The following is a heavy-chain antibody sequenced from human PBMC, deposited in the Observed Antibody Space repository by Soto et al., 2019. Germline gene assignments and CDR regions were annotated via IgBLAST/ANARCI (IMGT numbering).Heavy chain of an antibody. J-gene: IGHJ5*02. Sequence: SETLSLTCAVYGGSFSGYYWSWIRQPPGKGLEWIGEINHSGSTNYNPSLKSRVTISVDTSKNQFSLKLSSVTAADTAVYYCARGEYSSSRWFDPWGQGTLVTVSS. CDR2: INHSGST. D-gene: IGHD6-6*01. CDR1: GGSFSGYY. V-gene: IGHV4-34*01. CDR3: ARGEYSSSRWFDP.